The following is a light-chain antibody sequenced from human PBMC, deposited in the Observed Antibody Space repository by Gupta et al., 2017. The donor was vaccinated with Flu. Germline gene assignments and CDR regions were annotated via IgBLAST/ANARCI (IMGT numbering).Light chain of an antibody. J-gene: IGLJ2*01. CDR1: TGAVTSGHY. V-gene: IGLV7-46*01. Sequence: QAVVTQDPSLTVSPGGTVTLTCGSSTGAVTSGHYPYWFQQKPGQAPRILIYDTSNKHSWTPARFSGSLLGGKAALTLSGAQPEDEAEYYCLLSYSGARVFGGGTKLTVL. CDR2: DTS. CDR3: LLSYSGARV.